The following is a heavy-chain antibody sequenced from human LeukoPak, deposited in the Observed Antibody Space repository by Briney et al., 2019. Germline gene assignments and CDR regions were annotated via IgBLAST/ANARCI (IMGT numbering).Heavy chain of an antibody. J-gene: IGHJ4*02. V-gene: IGHV3-74*01. CDR2: ISSDATTT. D-gene: IGHD3-16*02. CDR1: GFSTNNYW. CDR3: AKFLSPVF. Sequence: GGSLRLSCVASGFSTNNYWMHWVRQAPGKGLMLVSRISSDATTTNYADSVKGRFIVSRDNAKNMVYLQMNSLRAEDTAVYYCAKFLSPVFWGQGTLVTVSS.